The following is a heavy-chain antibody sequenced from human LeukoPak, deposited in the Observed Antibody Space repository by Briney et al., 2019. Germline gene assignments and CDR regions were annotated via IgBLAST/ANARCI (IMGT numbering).Heavy chain of an antibody. V-gene: IGHV1-69*05. Sequence: SVKVSCKASGGTFSSYAISWVRQVPGQGLEWMGGIIPIFGTANYAQKFQGRVTITTDESTSTAYMELSSLRSEDTAVYYCARDFGRGPLVTDAFDIWGQGTMVTVSS. CDR3: ARDFGRGPLVTDAFDI. D-gene: IGHD3-3*01. J-gene: IGHJ3*02. CDR2: IIPIFGTA. CDR1: GGTFSSYA.